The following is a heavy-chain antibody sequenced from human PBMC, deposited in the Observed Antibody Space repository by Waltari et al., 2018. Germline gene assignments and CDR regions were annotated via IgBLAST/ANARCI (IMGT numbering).Heavy chain of an antibody. CDR1: GFTFSGYW. V-gene: IGHV3-7*01. CDR2: INQDGSEK. Sequence: EVQLVESGGGLVQPGGSRSLACAAAGFTFSGYWLIWVRQAPGQGLEWVANINQDGSEKAYVASVKGRFTISRDNAKQSLYLQMNSLRPDDTAIYYCARLRGANDWGQGTLVTVSS. D-gene: IGHD3-10*01. J-gene: IGHJ4*02. CDR3: ARLRGAND.